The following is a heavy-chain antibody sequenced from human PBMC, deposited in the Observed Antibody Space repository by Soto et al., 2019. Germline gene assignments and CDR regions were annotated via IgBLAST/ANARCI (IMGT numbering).Heavy chain of an antibody. V-gene: IGHV5-51*01. CDR2: IYPGDSDT. D-gene: IGHD1-7*01. CDR3: ARHKRLSSFYNWNYDGVSDGMDV. CDR1: GYSFTSYW. Sequence: GESLKISCKGSGYSFTSYWIGWVRQMPGKGLEWMGIIYPGDSDTRYSPSFQGQVTISADKSNSTAYLQWSSLKASDTAMYYCARHKRLSSFYNWNYDGVSDGMDVWGQGTTVTVSS. J-gene: IGHJ6*02.